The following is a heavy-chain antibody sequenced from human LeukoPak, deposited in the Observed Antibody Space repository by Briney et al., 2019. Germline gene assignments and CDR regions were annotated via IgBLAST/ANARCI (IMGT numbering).Heavy chain of an antibody. J-gene: IGHJ6*03. Sequence: GGSLRLSCAASGFTVSSNYMSWVRQAPGKGLEWVSVIYSGGSTYYADSVKGRFTISRDNSKNTLYLQMNSLRAEDTAVYYCARGVDCSSTSCTYYYYYYMDVWGKGTTVTVSS. D-gene: IGHD2-2*01. CDR2: IYSGGST. V-gene: IGHV3-66*02. CDR3: ARGVDCSSTSCTYYYYYYMDV. CDR1: GFTVSSNY.